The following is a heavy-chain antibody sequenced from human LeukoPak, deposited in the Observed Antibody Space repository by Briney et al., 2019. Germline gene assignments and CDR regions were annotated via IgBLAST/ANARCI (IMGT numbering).Heavy chain of an antibody. D-gene: IGHD2-15*01. Sequence: GGSLRLSCAASGFTVSSNYMSWVRQAPGKGLEWVSVIYSGGSTYYADTVKGRFTISRDYSKNTLYLQMNSLRAEDTAVYYCARAGRSGDAFDPWGQGTLVTVSS. CDR2: IYSGGST. CDR1: GFTVSSNY. V-gene: IGHV3-66*01. CDR3: ARAGRSGDAFDP. J-gene: IGHJ5*02.